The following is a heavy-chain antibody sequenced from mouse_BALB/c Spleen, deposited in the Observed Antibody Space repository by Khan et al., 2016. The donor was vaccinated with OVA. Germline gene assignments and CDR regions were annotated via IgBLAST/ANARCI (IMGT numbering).Heavy chain of an antibody. V-gene: IGHV3-2*02. Sequence: EVQLQESGPGLVKPSQSLSLTCTVTGYSITSDYAWNWIRPFPGNKLEWMGYISYRGSTSHKPSLTSRISITRDPTKNQFFLQLNSVTTEDTATYYCARSIMANWGEGTTLTVSS. J-gene: IGHJ2*01. CDR2: ISYRGST. CDR3: ARSIMAN. CDR1: GYSITSDYA.